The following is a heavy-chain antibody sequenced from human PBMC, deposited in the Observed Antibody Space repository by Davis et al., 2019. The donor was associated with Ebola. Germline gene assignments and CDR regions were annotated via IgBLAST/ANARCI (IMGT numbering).Heavy chain of an antibody. CDR3: ASGLRGYSYGNWFDT. Sequence: PGGSLRLSCSASGFTFSSCGMLWVRQAPGRELECVSGITSGGNTYYADSVKGRFTITRDNAKNTLYLQMNSLRAEDTAVYYCASGLRGYSYGNWFDTWGQGTLVTVSS. J-gene: IGHJ5*02. D-gene: IGHD5-18*01. V-gene: IGHV3-64*04. CDR2: ITSGGNT. CDR1: GFTFSSCG.